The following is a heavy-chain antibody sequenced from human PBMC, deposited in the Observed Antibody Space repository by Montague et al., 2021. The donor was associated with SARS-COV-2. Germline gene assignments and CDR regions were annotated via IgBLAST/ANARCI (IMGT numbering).Heavy chain of an antibody. J-gene: IGHJ6*02. CDR2: INHSGST. CDR1: GGSFSGYY. CDR3: ARGGRILLWFGELLSGGDYYGMDV. Sequence: SETLSLTCAVYGGSFSGYYWSWIRQPPGKGLEWIGEINHSGSTNYNPSXXSRVTISVDTSKNQFSLKLSSVTAADTAVYYCARGGRILLWFGELLSGGDYYGMDVWGQGTTVTVSS. D-gene: IGHD3-10*01. V-gene: IGHV4-34*01.